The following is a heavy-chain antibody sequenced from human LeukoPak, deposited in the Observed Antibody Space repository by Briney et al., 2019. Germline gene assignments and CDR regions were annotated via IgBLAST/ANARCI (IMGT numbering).Heavy chain of an antibody. J-gene: IGHJ4*02. CDR2: INPNSGGT. CDR3: ASSRGSYPPFDY. D-gene: IGHD1-26*01. V-gene: IGHV1-2*06. Sequence: VASVKVSCKASGYTFTGYYMHWVRQAPGQGLEWMGRINPNSGGTNYAQKFQGRVTMTRDTSISTAYMELSRLRSDDTAVYYCASSRGSYPPFDYWGQGTLVTVSS. CDR1: GYTFTGYY.